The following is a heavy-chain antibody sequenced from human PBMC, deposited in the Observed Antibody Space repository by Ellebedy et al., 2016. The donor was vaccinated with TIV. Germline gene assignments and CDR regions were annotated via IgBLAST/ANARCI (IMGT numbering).Heavy chain of an antibody. Sequence: GESLKISCAASGFTFSSYAMSWVRQAPGKGLEWVSTISSTGSRTYYADSVEGRFTISRDNSKNTLYLQMSRLRAEDTAVYFCASRIVRIYWGQGTLVTVSS. CDR2: ISSTGSRT. CDR1: GFTFSSYA. CDR3: ASRIVRIY. J-gene: IGHJ4*02. V-gene: IGHV3-23*01. D-gene: IGHD1-26*01.